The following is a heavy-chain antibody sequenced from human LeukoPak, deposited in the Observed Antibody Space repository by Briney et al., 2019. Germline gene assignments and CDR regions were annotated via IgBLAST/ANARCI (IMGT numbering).Heavy chain of an antibody. CDR1: GGSISSSTYY. V-gene: IGHV4-61*09. CDR2: IYTTGTT. J-gene: IGHJ4*02. CDR3: AKVAKYYYGSETYFFFDH. Sequence: PSETLSLTCTVSGGSISSSTYYWSWIRQPAGKGLEWIGHIYTTGTTNYNPSLKSRVTMSIDTSKNQFSLNLRSVTAADTAVYYCAKVAKYYYGSETYFFFDHWGQGTLVTVSS. D-gene: IGHD3-10*01.